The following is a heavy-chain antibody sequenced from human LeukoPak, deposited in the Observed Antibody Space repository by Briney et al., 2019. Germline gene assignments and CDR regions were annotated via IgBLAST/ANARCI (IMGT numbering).Heavy chain of an antibody. CDR3: TRVIGSYGDSAY. J-gene: IGHJ4*02. Sequence: GGSLRLSCAASGFTFSSFSMNWVRQAPGKGLEWISYITSSSGSTYYADSVKGRFTISRDNAKNSLYLQMNSLRVEDTAVYYCTRVIGSYGDSAYWGQGTLVTVSS. D-gene: IGHD4-17*01. CDR1: GFTFSSFS. V-gene: IGHV3-48*04. CDR2: ITSSSGST.